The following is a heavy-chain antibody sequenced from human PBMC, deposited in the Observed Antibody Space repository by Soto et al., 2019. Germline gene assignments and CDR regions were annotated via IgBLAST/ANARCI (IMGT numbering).Heavy chain of an antibody. V-gene: IGHV1-69*06. CDR1: GGTFSSYA. D-gene: IGHD6-19*01. Sequence: SVKVSCKASGGTFSSYAISWVRQAPGQGLEWMGGIIPIFGTANYAQKFQGRVTITADKSTSTAYMELSSLRSEDTAVYYCARNAAGLQGTDYWGQGTLVTVS. J-gene: IGHJ4*02. CDR3: ARNAAGLQGTDY. CDR2: IIPIFGTA.